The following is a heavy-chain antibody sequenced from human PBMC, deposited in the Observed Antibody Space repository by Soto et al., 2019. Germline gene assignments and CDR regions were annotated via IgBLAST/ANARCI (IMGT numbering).Heavy chain of an antibody. CDR1: GYTFTSYG. CDR3: ARESRAIFGVVIRNYMDV. V-gene: IGHV1-18*01. D-gene: IGHD3-3*01. Sequence: ASVTVSCQASGYTFTSYGISWVRQAPGQGLEWMGWISAYNGNTNYAQKLQGRVTMTTDTSTSTAYMELRSLRSDDTAVYYCARESRAIFGVVIRNYMDVWGKGTTVTVS. CDR2: ISAYNGNT. J-gene: IGHJ6*03.